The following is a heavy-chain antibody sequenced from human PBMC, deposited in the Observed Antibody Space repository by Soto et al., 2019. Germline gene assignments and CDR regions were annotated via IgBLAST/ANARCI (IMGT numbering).Heavy chain of an antibody. J-gene: IGHJ4*02. Sequence: SETLSLTCTVSGGSIGTYYWSWIRQPPGKGLEWIGYIYYSGSTYYNPSLKSRVTISVDTSKNQFSLKLSSVTAADTAVYYCASLSGIYGGNPFDYWGQGTLVTVSS. CDR2: IYYSGST. CDR1: GGSIGTYY. V-gene: IGHV4-30-4*01. CDR3: ASLSGIYGGNPFDY. D-gene: IGHD4-17*01.